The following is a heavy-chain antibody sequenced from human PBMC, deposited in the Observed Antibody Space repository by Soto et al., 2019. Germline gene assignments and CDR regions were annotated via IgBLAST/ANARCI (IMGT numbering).Heavy chain of an antibody. CDR2: IIPIFGTA. CDR1: GGTFSSYA. V-gene: IGHV1-69*13. J-gene: IGHJ4*02. CDR3: ARAKNSSNHVPVY. Sequence: GASVKVSCKASGGTFSSYAISWVQQAPGQGLEWMGGIIPIFGTANYAQKFQGRVTITADESTSTAYMELSSLRSEDTAVYYCARAKNSSNHVPVYWGQGTLVTVSS.